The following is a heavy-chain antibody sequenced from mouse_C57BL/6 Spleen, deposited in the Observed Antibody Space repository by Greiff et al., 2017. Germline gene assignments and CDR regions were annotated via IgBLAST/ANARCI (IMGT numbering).Heavy chain of an antibody. CDR1: GFTFSNYW. D-gene: IGHD1-1*01. V-gene: IGHV6-3*01. Sequence: EVHLVESGGGLVQPGGSMKLSCVASGFTFSNYWMNWVRQSPEKGLEWVAQIRLKSDNYATHYAESVKGRFTISRDDSKSSVYLQMNNLRAEDTGIYYCTSSPPFAYWGQGTLVTVSA. CDR3: TSSPPFAY. J-gene: IGHJ3*01. CDR2: IRLKSDNYAT.